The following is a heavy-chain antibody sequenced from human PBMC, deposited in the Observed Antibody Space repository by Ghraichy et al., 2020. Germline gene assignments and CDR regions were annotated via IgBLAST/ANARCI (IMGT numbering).Heavy chain of an antibody. Sequence: SETLSLTCAVFGGSLSGYYWNWIRQPPGKGLEWIGEINDSGSTKYTSSLKSRVTISIDTSKNKFSLRLSSVTAADTAVYYCARGRKRFDYYDRPRRYFDYWGQGTLVTVSS. CDR2: INDSGST. V-gene: IGHV4-34*01. CDR1: GGSLSGYY. J-gene: IGHJ4*02. CDR3: ARGRKRFDYYDRPRRYFDY. D-gene: IGHD3-22*01.